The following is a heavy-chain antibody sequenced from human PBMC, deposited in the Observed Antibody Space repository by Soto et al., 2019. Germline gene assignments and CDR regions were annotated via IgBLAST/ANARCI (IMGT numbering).Heavy chain of an antibody. D-gene: IGHD6-19*01. CDR3: ARIHWAQSSLDY. J-gene: IGHJ4*02. Sequence: SETLSLTXAVSGGSIDSGAFSLSWIRQPPGKGLEWIGYVTHSGTAYSIPSLNGRLTLSVDSSQTQFSLKLTSVTAADSAFYYCARIHWAQSSLDYWGRGILVTVSS. CDR1: GGSIDSGAFS. V-gene: IGHV4-30-2*01. CDR2: VTHSGTA.